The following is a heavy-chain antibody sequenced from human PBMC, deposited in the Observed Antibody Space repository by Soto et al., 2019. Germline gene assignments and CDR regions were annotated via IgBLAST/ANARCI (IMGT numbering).Heavy chain of an antibody. Sequence: SETLSLTCTVSGGSISSYYWSWIRQPPGKGLEWIGYIYYSGSTNYNPSLKSRVTISVDTSKNQFSLKLSSVTAADTAVYYCARDHYGSNWFDPWGQGTLVTVSS. CDR2: IYYSGST. CDR3: ARDHYGSNWFDP. CDR1: GGSISSYY. J-gene: IGHJ5*02. D-gene: IGHD4-17*01. V-gene: IGHV4-59*01.